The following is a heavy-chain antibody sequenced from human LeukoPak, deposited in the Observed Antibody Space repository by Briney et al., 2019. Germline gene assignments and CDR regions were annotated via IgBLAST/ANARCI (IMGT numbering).Heavy chain of an antibody. V-gene: IGHV5-10-1*01. D-gene: IGHD1-26*01. CDR2: IDPSDSYS. Sequence: GGSLKISCKGSGYSFTTYWISWVRQMPGKGLEWMGKIDPSDSYSKYSPSFQGHVTISADKAITTAYLQWSSLKASDTAIYYCARTIMAATVDYWGQGTLVTVSS. J-gene: IGHJ4*02. CDR3: ARTIMAATVDY. CDR1: GYSFTTYW.